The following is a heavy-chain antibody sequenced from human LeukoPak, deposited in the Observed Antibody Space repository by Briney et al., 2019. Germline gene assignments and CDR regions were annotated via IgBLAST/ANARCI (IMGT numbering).Heavy chain of an antibody. D-gene: IGHD3-10*01. CDR3: ARDPAGSGPYYYYYYMDV. V-gene: IGHV3-48*01. CDR2: ISSSSSTI. J-gene: IGHJ6*03. CDR1: GFTFSSYS. Sequence: GGSLRLSCAASGFTFSSYSMNWVRQAPGKGLEWVSYISSSSSTIYYADSVKGRFTISRDNAKNSLYLQMNSLRAEDTAVYYCARDPAGSGPYYYYYYMDVWGKGTTVTVSS.